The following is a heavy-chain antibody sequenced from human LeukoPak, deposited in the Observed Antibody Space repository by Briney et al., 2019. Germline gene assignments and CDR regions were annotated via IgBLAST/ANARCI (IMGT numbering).Heavy chain of an antibody. CDR1: GFTSSSYW. Sequence: GGSLHLSCPAPGFTSSSYWMHWVGQAPGQGLVWVSRINSDGSSTSYADSVKCRFTTSRDNSKTSLFLQMNSLRAEDTAVYFCARLQSGTYSYYFFYMDVWGKGTTVTVSS. CDR3: ARLQSGTYSYYFFYMDV. V-gene: IGHV3-74*01. J-gene: IGHJ6*03. CDR2: INSDGSST. D-gene: IGHD1-26*01.